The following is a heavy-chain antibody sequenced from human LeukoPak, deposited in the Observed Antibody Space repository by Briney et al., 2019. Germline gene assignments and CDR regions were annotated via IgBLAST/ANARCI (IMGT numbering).Heavy chain of an antibody. CDR3: ARGKYTSFDT. Sequence: SQTLSLTCDISGDSLFTNGVARNWIRQSPSRGLEWLGRTYYRSKWSFEYALSVKSRITINADTSKSQFSLQLSSVTPEDTGVYYCARGKYTSFDTWGQGTLVTVSS. J-gene: IGHJ4*02. CDR2: TYYRSKWSF. V-gene: IGHV6-1*01. CDR1: GDSLFTNGVA. D-gene: IGHD2-2*01.